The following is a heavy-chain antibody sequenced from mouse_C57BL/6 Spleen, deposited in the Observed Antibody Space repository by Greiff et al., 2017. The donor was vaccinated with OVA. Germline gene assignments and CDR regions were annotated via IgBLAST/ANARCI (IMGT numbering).Heavy chain of an antibody. CDR1: GYTFTSYW. CDR2: IDPSDSYT. Sequence: QVQLQQPGAELVRPGTSVKLSCKASGYTFTSYWMHWVKQRPGQGLEWIGVIDPSDSYTNYNQKFKGKATLTVDTSSSTAYMQLSSLTSEDSAVYYCARGGYDGYYDYFDYWGQGTTLTVSS. V-gene: IGHV1-59*01. CDR3: ARGGYDGYYDYFDY. D-gene: IGHD2-3*01. J-gene: IGHJ2*01.